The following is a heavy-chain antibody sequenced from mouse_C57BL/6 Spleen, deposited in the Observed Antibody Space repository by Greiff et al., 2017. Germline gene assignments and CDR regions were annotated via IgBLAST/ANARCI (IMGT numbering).Heavy chain of an antibody. J-gene: IGHJ4*01. CDR1: GYTFTNST. V-gene: IGHV1-18*01. D-gene: IGHD1-1*02. CDR3: ARSHYDYDAMDY. Sequence: EVKLVESGPGLVKPGPSVTITCKVSGYTFTNSTLDWGNQSHGKSLEWIGDINPNNGGTIYNQKFKGKATLTVDKSSSTAYMELRSLTSEDTAVYYCARSHYDYDAMDYWGQGTSVTVSS. CDR2: INPNNGGT.